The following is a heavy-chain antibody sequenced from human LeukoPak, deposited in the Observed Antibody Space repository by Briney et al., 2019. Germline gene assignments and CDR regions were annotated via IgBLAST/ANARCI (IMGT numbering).Heavy chain of an antibody. CDR2: INPSGGST. V-gene: IGHV1-46*01. CDR3: ARDGPAYRFDI. D-gene: IGHD1-26*01. CDR1: GYTFTSYY. J-gene: IGHJ3*02. Sequence: ASVKVSCKASGYTFTSYYMHWVRQAPGQGLEWMGIINPSGGSTSYAQKFQGRVTMTRDMSTSTVYMELSSLSCEDTGVYYCARDGPAYRFDIWGQGTMVTVSS.